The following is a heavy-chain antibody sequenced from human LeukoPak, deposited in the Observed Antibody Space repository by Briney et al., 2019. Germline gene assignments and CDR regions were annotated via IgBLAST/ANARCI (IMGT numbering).Heavy chain of an antibody. CDR1: GYTFTRYY. CDR2: INPSGGST. CDR3: ARGSESPSSDGWVVTATALDS. D-gene: IGHD2-15*01. J-gene: IGHJ4*02. Sequence: ASVKVSCKASGYTFTRYYIHWVRQAPGQGLEWMGIINPSGGSTNYAQRFQGRVTMTRDTSTSTVYMELSSLRSEGAAVYYCARGSESPSSDGWVVTATALDSWGQGTLVTVSS. V-gene: IGHV1-46*01.